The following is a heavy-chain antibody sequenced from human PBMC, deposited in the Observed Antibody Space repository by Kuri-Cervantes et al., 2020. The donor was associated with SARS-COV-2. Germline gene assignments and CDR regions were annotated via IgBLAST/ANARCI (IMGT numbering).Heavy chain of an antibody. D-gene: IGHD6-6*01. CDR2: IKQDGSEK. J-gene: IGHJ6*01. CDR1: GFIFSSYS. CDR3: ARRRTARPGKLYYYGMDV. V-gene: IGHV3-7*03. Sequence: GGSLRLSCAASGFIFSSYSMGWVRQAPGKGLEWVANIKQDGSEKYYVDSVKGRFTISRDNAKNSLYLQMNSLRAEDTAVYYCARRRTARPGKLYYYGMDVWGQGTTVTGSS.